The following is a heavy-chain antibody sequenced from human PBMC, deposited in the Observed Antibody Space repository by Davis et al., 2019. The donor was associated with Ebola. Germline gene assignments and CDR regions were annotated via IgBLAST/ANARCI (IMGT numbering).Heavy chain of an antibody. CDR3: AKDRGITMIVVPYEDDAFDI. D-gene: IGHD3-22*01. V-gene: IGHV3-23*01. CDR2: ISGSGGST. Sequence: GESLKISCAASGFTFSSYAMSWVRQAPGKGLEWVSAISGSGGSTYYADSVKGRFTISRDNSKNTLYLQMNSLRAEDTAVYYCAKDRGITMIVVPYEDDAFDIWGQGTMVTVSS. CDR1: GFTFSSYA. J-gene: IGHJ3*02.